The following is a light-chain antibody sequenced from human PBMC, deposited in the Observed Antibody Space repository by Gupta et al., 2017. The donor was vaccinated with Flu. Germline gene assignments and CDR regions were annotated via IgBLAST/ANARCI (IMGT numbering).Light chain of an antibody. V-gene: IGLV1-40*01. Sequence: QSVLTQPPSVSVPPGQRVTISSTGSSSNIGAGYDVHWYQQLPGTAPKLLIYGNSNRPSGVPDRFSGSKSGTSASLAIPGLQAEEEADYYCQSYDSSLSVVFGGGTKLTVL. CDR2: GNS. CDR1: SSNIGAGYD. J-gene: IGLJ2*01. CDR3: QSYDSSLSVV.